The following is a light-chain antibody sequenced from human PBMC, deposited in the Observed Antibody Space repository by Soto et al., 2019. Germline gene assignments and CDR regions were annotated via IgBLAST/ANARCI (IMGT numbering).Light chain of an antibody. Sequence: DIQMTQSPSTLSASVGDTVTITCRASESIDNWLAWYQQKPGKAPKLLIFAASTLVRGVPSRFSGSGSGTDFTLTINSLQPEDLATYYCQQLNSYPITFGQGTRLEI. V-gene: IGKV1-5*01. CDR2: AAS. CDR3: QQLNSYPIT. J-gene: IGKJ5*01. CDR1: ESIDNW.